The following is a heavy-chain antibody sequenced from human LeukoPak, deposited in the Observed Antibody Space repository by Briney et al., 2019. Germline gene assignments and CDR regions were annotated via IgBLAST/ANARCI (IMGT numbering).Heavy chain of an antibody. CDR1: GGSISSYY. J-gene: IGHJ4*02. CDR2: IYDSGST. Sequence: SETLSLTCTVSGGSISSYYWSWIRQPPGKGLEWIGYIYDSGSTNYNPSLKSRVTISVDTSKNQFSLKLSSVTAADTAVYYCALSSSLEYYFDYWGQGTLVTVSS. D-gene: IGHD6-6*01. V-gene: IGHV4-59*08. CDR3: ALSSSLEYYFDY.